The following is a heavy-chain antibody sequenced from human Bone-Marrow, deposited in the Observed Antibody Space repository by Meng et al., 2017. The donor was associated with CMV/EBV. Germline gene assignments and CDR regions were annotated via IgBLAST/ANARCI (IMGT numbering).Heavy chain of an antibody. CDR3: ARDQTDLLAAAGHDAVDI. V-gene: IGHV3-66*02. CDR1: GFTVSSNY. D-gene: IGHD6-13*01. Sequence: GESLKISCAASGFTVSSNYMSWVRQAPGKGLEWVSVIYSGGSTYYADSVKGRFTISRDNSKNTLYLQMNSLRAEDTAVYYCARDQTDLLAAAGHDAVDIWGQGPVDTVSS. CDR2: IYSGGST. J-gene: IGHJ3*02.